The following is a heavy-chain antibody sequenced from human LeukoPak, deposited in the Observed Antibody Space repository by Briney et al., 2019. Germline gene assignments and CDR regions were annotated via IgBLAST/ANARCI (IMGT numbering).Heavy chain of an antibody. V-gene: IGHV4-61*01. CDR2: TYNRGNT. CDR1: GDSVNSATFY. J-gene: IGHJ3*02. CDR3: ARNFWAATGAFEI. D-gene: IGHD3/OR15-3a*01. Sequence: SETLSLTCTVSGDSVNSATFYWAWIRQSPGKGLELIGYTYNRGNTYYNPSLNSRVTISVDTSKNQFSLKLRSVTAADSAVYYCARNFWAATGAFEIWGQGASVTVSS.